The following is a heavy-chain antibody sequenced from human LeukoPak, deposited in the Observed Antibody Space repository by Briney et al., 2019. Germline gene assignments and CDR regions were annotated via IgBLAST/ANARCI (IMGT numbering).Heavy chain of an antibody. CDR2: INHSGST. Sequence: GSLRLSCAASGFTVSSNYMSWVRQAPGKGLEWIGEINHSGSTNYKPSLKSRVTISVDTSKNQFSLKLSSVTAADTAVYYCARTAGYDSSGYYFLGAFDIWGQGTMVTVSS. CDR1: GFTVSSNY. D-gene: IGHD3-22*01. V-gene: IGHV4-34*01. J-gene: IGHJ3*02. CDR3: ARTAGYDSSGYYFLGAFDI.